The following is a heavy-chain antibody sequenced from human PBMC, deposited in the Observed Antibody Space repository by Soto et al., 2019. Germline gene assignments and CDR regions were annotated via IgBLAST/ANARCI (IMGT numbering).Heavy chain of an antibody. Sequence: EVQLVESGGGLVQPGGSLRLSCAASGFTFSIYWMHWVRQAPGKGLVWVSRMNMDGSRTSYADFAKGRFTISRDDAKSTVCLQMSNLRAEDTAVYDCVRGDGDRYDGHGYLGRHWGQGTLVTVSS. V-gene: IGHV3-74*01. D-gene: IGHD2-21*01. CDR2: MNMDGSRT. J-gene: IGHJ4*02. CDR3: VRGDGDRYDGHGYLGRH. CDR1: GFTFSIYW.